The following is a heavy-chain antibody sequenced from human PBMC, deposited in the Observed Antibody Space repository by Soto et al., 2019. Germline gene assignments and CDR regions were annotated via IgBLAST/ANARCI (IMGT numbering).Heavy chain of an antibody. CDR1: GYSFEGYG. V-gene: IGHV3-49*03. CDR2: IRSRRYGGAA. J-gene: IGHJ4*02. CDR3: TRIYGSGTYLPDF. Sequence: VQLVESGGGLEQPGRSLRLSCKTSGYSFEGYGVSWFRRAPGKGLEWVAFIRSRRYGGAADYAASVMGRFTISRDDPSSIAYLQMNSLKIDDTAVYYCTRIYGSGTYLPDFWGPGTLVTVSS. D-gene: IGHD3-10*01.